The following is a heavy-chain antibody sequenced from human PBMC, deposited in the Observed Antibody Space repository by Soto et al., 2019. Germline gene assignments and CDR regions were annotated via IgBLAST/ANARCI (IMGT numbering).Heavy chain of an antibody. D-gene: IGHD3-16*02. CDR3: AKDGDYDYIWGSYRLGFDY. J-gene: IGHJ4*02. V-gene: IGHV3-30*18. CDR1: GFTFSSYG. Sequence: QVQLVESGGGVVQPRRSLRLSCAASGFTFSSYGMHWVRQAPGKGLEWVAVISYDGSNKYYADSVKGRFTISRDNSKNTLYLQMNSLRAEDTAVYYCAKDGDYDYIWGSYRLGFDYWGQGTLVTVSS. CDR2: ISYDGSNK.